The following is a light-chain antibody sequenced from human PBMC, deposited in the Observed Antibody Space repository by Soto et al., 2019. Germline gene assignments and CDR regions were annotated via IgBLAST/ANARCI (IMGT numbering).Light chain of an antibody. Sequence: DIQMTQSPSSLSESVGDRVTITCRASESINRHLNWYQQKPGKAHKLLIYAASSLQNGVPSRFSGSGSGTDFTLTISNLQPEDFATYYCQQSYSTLSITFGQGTRLEMK. V-gene: IGKV1-39*01. CDR2: AAS. CDR3: QQSYSTLSIT. CDR1: ESINRH. J-gene: IGKJ5*01.